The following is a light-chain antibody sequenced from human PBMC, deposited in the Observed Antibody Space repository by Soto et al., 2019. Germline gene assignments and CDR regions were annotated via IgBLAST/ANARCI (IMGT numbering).Light chain of an antibody. CDR1: QSLDSY. CDR3: KRRGEWPTT. V-gene: IGKV3-11*01. CDR2: DAS. Sequence: EIVLTQSPATLSLSPGERATLSCRASQSLDSYLAWYQQKPGQPPRLLIYDASSRATGIPARFSGSGSGTDFPLTNSSRESEDFEVYYGKRRGEWPTTFGGGTKVEIK. J-gene: IGKJ4*01.